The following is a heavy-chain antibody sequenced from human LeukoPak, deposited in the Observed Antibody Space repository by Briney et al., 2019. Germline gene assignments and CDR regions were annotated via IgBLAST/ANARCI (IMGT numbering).Heavy chain of an antibody. CDR2: IKADGSEK. V-gene: IGHV3-7*01. CDR3: TRVSLVEDEDY. CDR1: GFTFSASW. D-gene: IGHD2-2*01. J-gene: IGHJ4*02. Sequence: QPGGSLRLSCAASGFTFSASWMNWVRQTPGTGLEWLANIKADGSEKYYVDSVKGRLIVSRDNAKNSLYLQMNSLKVEDTAVYYCTRVSLVEDEDYWGQGTLVTVSS.